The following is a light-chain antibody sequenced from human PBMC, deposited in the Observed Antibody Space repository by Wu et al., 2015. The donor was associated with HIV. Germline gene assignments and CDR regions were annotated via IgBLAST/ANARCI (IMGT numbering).Light chain of an antibody. V-gene: IGKV3-15*01. CDR3: QQYNYWPTWT. CDR1: QSVSNN. J-gene: IGKJ1*01. Sequence: EIVMTQSPATLSVSPGERATLSCRASQSVSNNLAWYQQKPGQAPRLLIYGASTRATGIPARFSGSGSGTEFTLTINSMQSEDFAIYYCQQYNYWPTWTFGQGTKVAFK. CDR2: GAS.